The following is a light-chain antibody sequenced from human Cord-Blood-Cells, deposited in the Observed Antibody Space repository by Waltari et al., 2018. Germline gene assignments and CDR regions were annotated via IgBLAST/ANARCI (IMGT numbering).Light chain of an antibody. J-gene: IGKJ1*01. Sequence: DIKMTQSPSTLSGSVGDRVTNTCRARQSISSWLGWYQQKPGKAPKLLIYKASSLESVVPSRFSGSGSGTEFTLTISSLQPDDFATYYCQQYNSYSTFGQGTKVEIK. CDR3: QQYNSYST. CDR2: KAS. CDR1: QSISSW. V-gene: IGKV1-5*03.